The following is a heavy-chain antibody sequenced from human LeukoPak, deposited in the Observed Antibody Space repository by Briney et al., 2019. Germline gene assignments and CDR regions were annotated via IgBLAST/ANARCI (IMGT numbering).Heavy chain of an antibody. J-gene: IGHJ6*02. Sequence: SETLSLTCTVSGGSISSSSYYWGWIRQPPGKGLEWIGSIYYSGSTYYNPSLKSRVTISVDTSKNQFSLKLSFVTAADTAVYYCARRCSSTSCSVYYYGMDVWGQGTTVTVSS. V-gene: IGHV4-39*01. D-gene: IGHD2-2*01. CDR2: IYYSGST. CDR3: ARRCSSTSCSVYYYGMDV. CDR1: GGSISSSSYY.